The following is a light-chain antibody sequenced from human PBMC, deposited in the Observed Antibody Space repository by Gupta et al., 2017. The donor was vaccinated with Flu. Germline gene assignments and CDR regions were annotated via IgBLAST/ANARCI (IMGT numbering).Light chain of an antibody. CDR1: QSLLYTPNNKHY. J-gene: IGKJ4*01. V-gene: IGKV4-1*01. CDR2: CAS. CDR3: QQYYTTPIT. Sequence: IVMTQSPDSLAVALGERATINCKSSQSLLYTPNNKHYLAWYQQKPGQPPKLLIYCASTRESGVPDRFSGSESGTDFTLTITSLQAEDVAVYYCQQYYTTPITFGGGTKVEIK.